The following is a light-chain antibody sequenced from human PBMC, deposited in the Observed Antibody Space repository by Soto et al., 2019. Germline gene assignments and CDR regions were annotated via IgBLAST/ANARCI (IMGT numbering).Light chain of an antibody. J-gene: IGKJ1*01. V-gene: IGKV1-5*03. CDR1: QTISSW. CDR3: QHYNSYSEA. CDR2: KAS. Sequence: DIPMTQSPSTLSGSVGDRVTITCRASQTISSWLAWYQQKPGQAPKLLIYKASNLETGVPSRFSGSGSGTEFTLTISSLQPDDFATYYCQHYNSYSEAFGQGTKVDIK.